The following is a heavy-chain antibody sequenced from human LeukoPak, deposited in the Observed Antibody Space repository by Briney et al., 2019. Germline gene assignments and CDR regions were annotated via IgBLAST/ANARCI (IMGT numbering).Heavy chain of an antibody. CDR2: IRSKANSYAT. D-gene: IGHD6-6*01. V-gene: IGHV3-73*01. CDR3: TRQARGMSSSPFDY. CDR1: GFTFSGSA. Sequence: GGSLRLSCAASGFTFSGSAMHWVRQASGKGLEWVGRIRSKANSYATAYAASVKGRFTISRDDSKNTAYLQMNSLKTEDTAVYYCTRQARGMSSSPFDYWGQGTLVTVSS. J-gene: IGHJ4*02.